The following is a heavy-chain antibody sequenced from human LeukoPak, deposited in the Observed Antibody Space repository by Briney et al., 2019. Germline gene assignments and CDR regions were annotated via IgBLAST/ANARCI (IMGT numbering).Heavy chain of an antibody. CDR1: GHSISSGYY. CDR3: ARVVMCGNGGSCYQSYYYYYGMDV. J-gene: IGHJ6*04. V-gene: IGHV4-38-2*01. Sequence: SETLSLTCAVSGHSISSGYYWGWIRQPPGKGLEWIGSIYHSGSTYYNPSLKSRVTISVDTSKNQFSLKLSSVTAADTAVYYCARVVMCGNGGSCYQSYYYYYGMDVWGKGTTVTVSS. D-gene: IGHD2-15*01. CDR2: IYHSGST.